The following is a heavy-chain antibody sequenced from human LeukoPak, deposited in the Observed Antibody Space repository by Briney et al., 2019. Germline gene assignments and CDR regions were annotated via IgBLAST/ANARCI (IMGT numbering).Heavy chain of an antibody. CDR1: GFTFSSYG. J-gene: IGHJ4*02. CDR2: INTDGSST. CDR3: ARVSSSSWWALDY. V-gene: IGHV3-74*01. Sequence: GGSLRLSCAASGFTFSSYGMHWVRQAPGKGLVWVSRINTDGSSTSYADSVKGRFTISRDNAKNTLYLQMNSLRAEDTAVYYCARVSSSSWWALDYWGQGTLVTVSS. D-gene: IGHD6-13*01.